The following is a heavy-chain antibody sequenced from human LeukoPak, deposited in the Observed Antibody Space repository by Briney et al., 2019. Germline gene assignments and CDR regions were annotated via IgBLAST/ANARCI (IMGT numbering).Heavy chain of an antibody. CDR1: GFTFSNYG. J-gene: IGHJ4*02. D-gene: IGHD6-13*01. Sequence: PGGSLRLSCAASGFTFSNYGMSWVRQAPGKGLEWVSAISGSGGSTYYADSVKGRLIISRDNSKNTLYLQMNSLRAEDTAVYYCAKLSSSWYRSLCDYWGQGTLVTVSS. CDR2: ISGSGGST. CDR3: AKLSSSWYRSLCDY. V-gene: IGHV3-23*01.